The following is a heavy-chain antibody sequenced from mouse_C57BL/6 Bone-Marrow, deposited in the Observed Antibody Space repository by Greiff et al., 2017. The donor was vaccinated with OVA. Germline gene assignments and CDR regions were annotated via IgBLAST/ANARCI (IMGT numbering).Heavy chain of an antibody. J-gene: IGHJ2*01. Sequence: QVHVKQPGAELVKPGASVKMSCKASGYTFTSYWITWVKQRPGQGLEWIGDIYPGSGSTNYNEKFKSKATLTVDTSSSTAYMQLSSLTSEDSAVYYCARSGRTFDYWGQGTTLTVSS. CDR2: IYPGSGST. CDR3: ARSGRTFDY. D-gene: IGHD1-1*01. V-gene: IGHV1-55*01. CDR1: GYTFTSYW.